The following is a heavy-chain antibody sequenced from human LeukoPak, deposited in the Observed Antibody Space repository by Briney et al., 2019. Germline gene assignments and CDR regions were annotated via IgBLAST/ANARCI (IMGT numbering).Heavy chain of an antibody. V-gene: IGHV1-2*02. CDR1: GYTFTGYY. CDR3: ARDAAPSYYDILTGPDY. Sequence: ASVKVSCKASGYTFTGYYMHWVRQAPGQGLEWMGWINPNSGGTNYAQKFQGRVTMTRDTSISTAYMELTRLRSDDTAVYYCARDAAPSYYDILTGPDYWGQGTLVTVSS. CDR2: INPNSGGT. J-gene: IGHJ4*02. D-gene: IGHD3-9*01.